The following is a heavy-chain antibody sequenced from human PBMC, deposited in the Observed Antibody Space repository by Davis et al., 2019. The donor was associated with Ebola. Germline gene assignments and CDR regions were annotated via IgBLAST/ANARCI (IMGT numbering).Heavy chain of an antibody. V-gene: IGHV1-46*01. CDR1: GYTFTSYY. CDR2: INPSGGST. CDR3: ARTIFGVVTSYYFDY. J-gene: IGHJ4*02. Sequence: ASVKVSCKASGYTFTSYYMHWVRQAPGQGLEWMGIINPSGGSTSYAQKFQGRVTMTRDTSTSTAYMELSSLRSEDTAVYYCARTIFGVVTSYYFDYWGQGTLVTVSS. D-gene: IGHD3-3*01.